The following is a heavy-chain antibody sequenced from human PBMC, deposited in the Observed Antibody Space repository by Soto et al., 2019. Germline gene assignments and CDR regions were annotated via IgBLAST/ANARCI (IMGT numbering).Heavy chain of an antibody. CDR3: AKGRSSGWYFYYYYGMDV. V-gene: IGHV3-23*01. CDR1: GFTFSSYA. J-gene: IGHJ6*02. CDR2: ISGSGGST. D-gene: IGHD6-19*01. Sequence: PAGSLRLCCAASGFTFSSYAMSWVRQAPGRGLEWVSAISGSGGSTYYADSVKGRFTISRDNSKNTLYLQMNSLRAEDTAVYYCAKGRSSGWYFYYYYGMDVWGQGTTVTVSS.